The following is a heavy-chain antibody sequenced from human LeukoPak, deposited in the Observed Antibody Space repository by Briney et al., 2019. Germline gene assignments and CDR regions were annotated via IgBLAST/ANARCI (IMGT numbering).Heavy chain of an antibody. J-gene: IGHJ4*02. D-gene: IGHD3-10*01. Sequence: GGSLRLSCPVSGFSFSDAWMSWVRQTPGKGLEWVGRIESKTDGGTTDYVALVKGRFTISRDDSTNTQYLQMNSLKSEDTAVYYCTTYGSGRKFDYWGQGVLVTVSS. CDR2: IESKTDGGTT. CDR3: TTYGSGRKFDY. V-gene: IGHV3-15*04. CDR1: GFSFSDAW.